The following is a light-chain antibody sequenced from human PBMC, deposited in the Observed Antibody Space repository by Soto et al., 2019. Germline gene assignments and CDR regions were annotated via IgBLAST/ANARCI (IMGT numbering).Light chain of an antibody. J-gene: IGKJ2*01. V-gene: IGKV3-15*01. Sequence: EIVMTQSPATLSMSPGERATLSCRASQSVSSNLAWYQLKPGQAPRLLIYDASTRATGIPARFSGSGSGTEFTLTISSLQSEDFAVYYCQQYNNWPPYTFGQGAKLEIK. CDR3: QQYNNWPPYT. CDR1: QSVSSN. CDR2: DAS.